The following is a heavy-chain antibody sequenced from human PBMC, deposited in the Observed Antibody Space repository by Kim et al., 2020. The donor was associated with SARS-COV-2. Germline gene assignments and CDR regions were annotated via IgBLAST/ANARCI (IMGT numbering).Heavy chain of an antibody. CDR3: SKDTFGPEDS. D-gene: IGHD3-3*01. CDR1: GFSVRSYW. CDR2: INEDGRTT. Sequence: GGSLRLSCAASGFSVRSYWMHWVHQVPGKGLEWVARINEDGRTTNHADSVKGRFSISRDSAKNTLLLQMNGLRVEDTAVYYCSKDTFGPEDSWGQGTLVTVSS. V-gene: IGHV3-74*01. J-gene: IGHJ4*02.